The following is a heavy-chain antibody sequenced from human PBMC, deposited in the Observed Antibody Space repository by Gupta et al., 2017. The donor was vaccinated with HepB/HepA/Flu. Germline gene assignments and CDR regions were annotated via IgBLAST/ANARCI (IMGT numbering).Heavy chain of an antibody. J-gene: IGHJ6*04. CDR1: GFSISGTA. CDR2: IGSDIRK. Sequence: EVQLLESGGGLPQPGWSLRLSCAVSGFSISGTAMTWVRQAPGKGLEGVSGIGSDIRKNNADSVKGRVTISRDNSKNMVYLQMNSLRAEDTAVYYCAKDVSVGSAMDGGGKGTTVTVXS. CDR3: AKDVSVGSAMDG. D-gene: IGHD1-26*01. V-gene: IGHV3-23*01.